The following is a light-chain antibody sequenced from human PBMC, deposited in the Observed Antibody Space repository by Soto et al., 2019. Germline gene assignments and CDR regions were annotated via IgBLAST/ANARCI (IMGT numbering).Light chain of an antibody. CDR1: QSVSSN. CDR2: GAS. Sequence: EIVMTQSPATLSVSPGERATLSCRASQSVSSNLAWYQQKPGQAPRLLIYGASIRATGIPDRFSGSGSGTDFTLTISRLEPEDFAVYYCHQYGGPPRTFGQGTKVDIK. J-gene: IGKJ1*01. CDR3: HQYGGPPRT. V-gene: IGKV3-20*01.